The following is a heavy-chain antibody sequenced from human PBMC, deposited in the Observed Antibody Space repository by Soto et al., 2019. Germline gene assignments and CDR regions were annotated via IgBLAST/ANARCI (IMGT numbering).Heavy chain of an antibody. CDR2: INPSGGST. J-gene: IGHJ4*02. CDR3: ARANQYCSGGSCYYFDY. V-gene: IGHV1-46*03. D-gene: IGHD2-15*01. Sequence: QVQLVQSGAEVKKPGASVKVSCKASGYTFTSYYMHWVRQAPGQGLEWMGIINPSGGSTSYAQKLQGRVTMTRDTSTSTVYMELSSLRSEDTAVYYCARANQYCSGGSCYYFDYWGQGTLVTVSS. CDR1: GYTFTSYY.